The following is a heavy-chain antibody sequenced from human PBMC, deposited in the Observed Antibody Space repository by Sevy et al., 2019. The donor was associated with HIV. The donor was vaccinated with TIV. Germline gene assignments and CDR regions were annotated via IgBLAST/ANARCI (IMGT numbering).Heavy chain of an antibody. J-gene: IGHJ4*02. V-gene: IGHV3-33*01. D-gene: IGHD3-22*01. CDR2: IWYDGSNK. Sequence: GGSLRLSCAASGFTFSSYGMHWVRQAPGKGLEWVALIWYDGSNKYYADSVKGRFTISRDNSKNTLYLQMYSLGAEDTAVYHCVSGAYYYESRTENFDYWGQGTLVTVSS. CDR3: VSGAYYYESRTENFDY. CDR1: GFTFSSYG.